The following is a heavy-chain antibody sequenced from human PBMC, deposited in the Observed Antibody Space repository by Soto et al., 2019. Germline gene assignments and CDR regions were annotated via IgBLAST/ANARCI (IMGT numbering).Heavy chain of an antibody. V-gene: IGHV3-11*01. CDR2: ITSSGTTK. CDR3: ARESDTSGRKEHSSGMDV. CDR1: GFTFTDYF. J-gene: IGHJ6*02. D-gene: IGHD6-19*01. Sequence: GGSLRLSCAASGFTFTDYFMTWIRQAPGKGLEWISYITSSGTTKYYADSVRGRFTISRDNGKNSLFLQMNSMRVEDTAVYYCARESDTSGRKEHSSGMDVWGQGTKVTVSS.